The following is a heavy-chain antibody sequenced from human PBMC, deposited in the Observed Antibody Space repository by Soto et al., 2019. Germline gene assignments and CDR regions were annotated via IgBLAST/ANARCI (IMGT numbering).Heavy chain of an antibody. CDR2: IYYSGST. V-gene: IGHV4-39*01. CDR1: GGSISSSSYY. CDR3: ARQESYDYILHQARWDYYFDY. J-gene: IGHJ4*02. D-gene: IGHD5-18*01. Sequence: SETLSLTCTVSGGSISSSSYYWGWIHPPPGKGLEWIGSIYYSGSTYYNPSLKSRVTISVDTSKNQFSLKLSSVTAADTAVYYCARQESYDYILHQARWDYYFDYWGQGTLVTVSS.